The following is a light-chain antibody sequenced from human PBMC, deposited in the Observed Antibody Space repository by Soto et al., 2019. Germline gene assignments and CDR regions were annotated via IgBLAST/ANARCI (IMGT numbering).Light chain of an antibody. CDR1: NSDIGSYDF. V-gene: IGLV2-14*03. CDR3: SSYTDSNTLGA. Sequence: QSALTQPASISGSPGQSITISCTGSNSDIGSYDFVAWYQQLPGRSPRLIIYGVTNRPSGVSDRFSGSKSGNTASLTISGLQEDDEADYYCSSYTDSNTLGAFGGGTKLTVL. J-gene: IGLJ2*01. CDR2: GVT.